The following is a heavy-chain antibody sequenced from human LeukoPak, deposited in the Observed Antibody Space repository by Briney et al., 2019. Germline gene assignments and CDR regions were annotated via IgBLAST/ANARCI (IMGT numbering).Heavy chain of an antibody. D-gene: IGHD2-15*01. J-gene: IGHJ6*03. V-gene: IGHV3-48*03. CDR2: ISSSGSTI. CDR3: ARGGRKSRGVDIVRKKETGYYYYMDV. Sequence: GGSLRLSCAASGFTFSSYEMNWVRQAPGKGLEWVSYISSSGSTIYYADSVKGRFTISRDNAKDSLYLQMNSLRAEDTAVYYCARGGRKSRGVDIVRKKETGYYYYMDVWGKGTTVTVSS. CDR1: GFTFSSYE.